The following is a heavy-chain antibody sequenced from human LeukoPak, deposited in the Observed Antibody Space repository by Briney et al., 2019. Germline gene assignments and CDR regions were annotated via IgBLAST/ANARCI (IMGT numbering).Heavy chain of an antibody. J-gene: IGHJ3*02. CDR3: ARNYDSSGYFGNDAFDI. CDR1: GGSISSYY. Sequence: SETLSLTCTVSGGSISSYYWSWIRQPPGKGLEWIGYIYYSGSTNYNPSLKSRVTISVDTSKNQFSLKLSSVTAADTAVYYCARNYDSSGYFGNDAFDIWGQGTMVTVSS. V-gene: IGHV4-59*01. D-gene: IGHD3-22*01. CDR2: IYYSGST.